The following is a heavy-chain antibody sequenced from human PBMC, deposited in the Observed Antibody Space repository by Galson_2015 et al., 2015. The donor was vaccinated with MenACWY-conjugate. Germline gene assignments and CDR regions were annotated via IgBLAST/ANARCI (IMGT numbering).Heavy chain of an antibody. CDR3: ARYHSSGWYVLDY. CDR2: IYYSGST. Sequence: LSLTCTVSGGSISSYYWSWIRQPPGKGLEWIGYIYYSGSTNYNPSLKSRVTISVDTSKNQFSLKLSSVTAADTAVYYCARYHSSGWYVLDYWGQGTLVTVSS. J-gene: IGHJ4*02. V-gene: IGHV4-59*01. CDR1: GGSISSYY. D-gene: IGHD6-19*01.